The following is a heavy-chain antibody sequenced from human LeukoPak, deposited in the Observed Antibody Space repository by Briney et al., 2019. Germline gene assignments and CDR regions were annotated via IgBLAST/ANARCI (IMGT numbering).Heavy chain of an antibody. D-gene: IGHD5-24*01. J-gene: IGHJ3*02. V-gene: IGHV3-53*01. CDR1: GFTVSSNY. CDR3: ARVRPPIDGYDAFDI. Sequence: GGSLRLSCAASGFTVSSNYMSWVRQAPGKGLEWASVIYSGGSTYYADSVKGRFTISRDNSKNTLYLQMNSLRAEDTAVYYCARVRPPIDGYDAFDIWGQGTMVTVSS. CDR2: IYSGGST.